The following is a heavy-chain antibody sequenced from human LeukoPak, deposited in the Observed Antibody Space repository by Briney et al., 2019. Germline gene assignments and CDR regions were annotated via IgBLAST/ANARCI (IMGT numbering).Heavy chain of an antibody. V-gene: IGHV6-1*01. J-gene: IGHJ5*02. CDR1: GDSVSSNSAA. Sequence: SQTLSLTCAISGDSVSSNSAAWNWIRQSPSRGLEWLGRTYYRSKWYNDYAVSVKSRITINPDTFKNQFSLQLNSVTPEDTAVYYCARGEVVVVPAAMLTLNWFDPWGQGTLVTVSS. CDR3: ARGEVVVVPAAMLTLNWFDP. D-gene: IGHD2-2*01. CDR2: TYYRSKWYN.